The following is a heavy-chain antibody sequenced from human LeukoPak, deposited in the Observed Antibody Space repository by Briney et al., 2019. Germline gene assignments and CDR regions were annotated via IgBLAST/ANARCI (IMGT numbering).Heavy chain of an antibody. Sequence: SETKSLTCTVSGGSISSYYWSWIRQPAGKGLEWIGRIYTSGSTNYNPSLKSRVTMSVDTSKNQFSLKLSSVTAADTAVYYCARVSSDYYDSSGYYDYWGQGTLVTVSS. V-gene: IGHV4-4*07. J-gene: IGHJ4*02. CDR1: GGSISSYY. D-gene: IGHD3-22*01. CDR2: IYTSGST. CDR3: ARVSSDYYDSSGYYDY.